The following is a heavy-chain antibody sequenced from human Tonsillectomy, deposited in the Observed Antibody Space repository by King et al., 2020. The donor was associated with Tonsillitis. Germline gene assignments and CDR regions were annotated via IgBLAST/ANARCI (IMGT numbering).Heavy chain of an antibody. CDR1: GFSFSRYW. CDR3: ARTGSSGYEGAFDI. J-gene: IGHJ3*02. D-gene: IGHD3-22*01. V-gene: IGHV3-74*01. CDR2: IESDGTRT. Sequence: VQLVESGGGLVQPGGSLRLSCAASGFSFSRYWMHWVRQGSVKGLVWVSRIESDGTRTSYADSVKGRFPITRDNVKKTLYLQMNSLRADDTAVYYCARTGSSGYEGAFDIWGQGTMVTVSS.